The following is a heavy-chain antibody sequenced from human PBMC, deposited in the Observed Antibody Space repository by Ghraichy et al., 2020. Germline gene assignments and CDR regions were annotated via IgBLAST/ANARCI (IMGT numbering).Heavy chain of an antibody. Sequence: SVKVSCKASGGTFSSYAISWVRQAPGQGLEWMGRIIPILGIANYAQKFQGRVTITADKSTSTAYMELSSLRSEDTAVYYCARVYYGGNSPNTPLYYFDYWGQGTLVTVSS. CDR1: GGTFSSYA. J-gene: IGHJ4*02. D-gene: IGHD4-23*01. CDR3: ARVYYGGNSPNTPLYYFDY. CDR2: IIPILGIA. V-gene: IGHV1-69*04.